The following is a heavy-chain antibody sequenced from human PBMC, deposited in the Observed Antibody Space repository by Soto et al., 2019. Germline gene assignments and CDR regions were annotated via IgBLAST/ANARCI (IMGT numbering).Heavy chain of an antibody. Sequence: SGPTLVNPTQTLTLTCTFSGFSLSTSGMCVSWIRQPPGKALEWLALIDWDDDKYYSTSLKTRLTISKDTSKNQVVLTMTNMDPVDTAKYYCARIYRRPRHYYGMDVWGQGTTVTVSS. CDR1: GFSLSTSGMC. V-gene: IGHV2-70*01. D-gene: IGHD1-26*01. CDR3: ARIYRRPRHYYGMDV. CDR2: IDWDDDK. J-gene: IGHJ6*02.